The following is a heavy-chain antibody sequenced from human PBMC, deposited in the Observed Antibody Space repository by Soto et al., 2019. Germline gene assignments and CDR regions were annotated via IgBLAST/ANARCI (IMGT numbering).Heavy chain of an antibody. Sequence: SETLSLTCAVYGGSFSGYYWSWIRQPPGKGLEWIGEINHSGSTNYNPSLKSRVTISVDTSKNQFSLKLSSVTAADTAVYYCARGRSQRDYVWGSYRYTPEGFDYWGQGTLVTVSS. CDR3: ARGRSQRDYVWGSYRYTPEGFDY. V-gene: IGHV4-34*01. J-gene: IGHJ4*02. CDR1: GGSFSGYY. D-gene: IGHD3-16*02. CDR2: INHSGST.